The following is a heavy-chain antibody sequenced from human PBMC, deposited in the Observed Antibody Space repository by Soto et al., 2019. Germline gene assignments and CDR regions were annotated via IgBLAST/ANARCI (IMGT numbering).Heavy chain of an antibody. CDR3: AGGSYYYASSGLFIY. J-gene: IGHJ4*02. CDR1: GGSISSYY. D-gene: IGHD3-22*01. V-gene: IGHV4-59*01. CDR2: IYYSGST. Sequence: QVQLQESGPGLVKPSETLSLTCTVSGGSISSYYWSWIRQPPGKGLEWIGYIYYSGSTNYNPSLQSRVTISVDTSKNQFSLKLSSVTAADTAVYYCAGGSYYYASSGLFIYWGQGTLVTVSS.